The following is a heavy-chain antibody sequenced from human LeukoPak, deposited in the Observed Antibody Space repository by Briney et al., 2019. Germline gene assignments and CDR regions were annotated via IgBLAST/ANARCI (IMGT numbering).Heavy chain of an antibody. Sequence: SETLSLTCTVSGGSISSYYWSWIRQPPGKGLEWIGYIYYSGSTNYIPSLKSRVTISVDTSKNQFSLKLSSVTAADTAVYYCASTRIAAAGTNWFDPWGQGTLVTVSS. CDR1: GGSISSYY. CDR2: IYYSGST. J-gene: IGHJ5*02. D-gene: IGHD6-13*01. CDR3: ASTRIAAAGTNWFDP. V-gene: IGHV4-59*08.